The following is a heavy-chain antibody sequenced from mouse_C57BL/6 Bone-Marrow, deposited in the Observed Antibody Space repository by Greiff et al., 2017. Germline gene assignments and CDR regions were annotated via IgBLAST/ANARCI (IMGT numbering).Heavy chain of an antibody. V-gene: IGHV1-26*01. J-gene: IGHJ4*01. Sequence: EVQLQQSGPELVKPGASVKISCKASGYTFTDYYMNWVKQSHGKSLEWIGDINPNNGGTSYNQKFKGKATLTVDKSSSTAYMELRSLTSEDSAVYYCAKIHDGYYRYAMDYWGQGTSVTVSS. CDR1: GYTFTDYY. D-gene: IGHD2-3*01. CDR3: AKIHDGYYRYAMDY. CDR2: INPNNGGT.